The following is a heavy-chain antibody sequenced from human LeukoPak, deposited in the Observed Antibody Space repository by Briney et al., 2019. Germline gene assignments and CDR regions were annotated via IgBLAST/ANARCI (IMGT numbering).Heavy chain of an antibody. J-gene: IGHJ4*02. Sequence: GGSLRLSCAASGFTFSSYWMTWVRQAPGKGLEWVANIKQDGSERNYVDSVKGRFTISRDNAKNSLYLQMNALRDEDTAVYYCATGAGCGYWGQGTLVTVSS. D-gene: IGHD6-19*01. CDR2: IKQDGSER. CDR1: GFTFSSYW. CDR3: ATGAGCGY. V-gene: IGHV3-7*03.